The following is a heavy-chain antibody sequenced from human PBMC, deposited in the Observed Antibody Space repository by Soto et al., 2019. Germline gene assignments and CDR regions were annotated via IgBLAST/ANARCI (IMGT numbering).Heavy chain of an antibody. J-gene: IGHJ3*02. CDR2: IGTTGDT. CDR1: GFTFGTYD. V-gene: IGHV3-13*01. CDR3: ARGFVYGSGSLRPGPSDGFDI. D-gene: IGHD3-10*01. Sequence: GGSPRLSCAASGFTFGTYDMHWVRQVTGKGLEWVSGIGTTGDTYYSGSVKGRFTISREDARNSLYLQMKSLRAGDTAIYYCARGFVYGSGSLRPGPSDGFDIWGQGTMVTVSS.